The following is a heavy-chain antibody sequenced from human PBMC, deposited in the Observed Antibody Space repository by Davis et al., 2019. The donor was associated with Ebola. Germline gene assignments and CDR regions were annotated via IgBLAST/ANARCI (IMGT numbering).Heavy chain of an antibody. Sequence: MPSETLSLTCTVSGGSISSYYWSWIRQPPGKGLEWIGYIYYSGSTNYNPSLKSRVTISVDTSKNQFSLKLTSVTAADTSVYYCARIQGGDDAFDIWGQGTMVSVSS. CDR1: GGSISSYY. CDR2: IYYSGST. V-gene: IGHV4-59*01. CDR3: ARIQGGDDAFDI. D-gene: IGHD3-16*01. J-gene: IGHJ3*02.